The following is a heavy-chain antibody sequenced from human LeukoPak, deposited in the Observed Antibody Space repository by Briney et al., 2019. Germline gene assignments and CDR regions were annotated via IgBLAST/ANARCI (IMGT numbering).Heavy chain of an antibody. CDR2: IGSSDGGT. Sequence: GGSLRLSCASSGFTFSSYVMTWVRQPPGRGLEWVSAIGSSDGGTYYADSVKGRFTISRDNSNNMLYLQMNSLRVEDTAVYFCAKDYRRGDYYHYMDVWGKGTTVTVSS. V-gene: IGHV3-23*01. CDR3: AKDYRRGDYYHYMDV. D-gene: IGHD3-16*02. CDR1: GFTFSSYV. J-gene: IGHJ6*03.